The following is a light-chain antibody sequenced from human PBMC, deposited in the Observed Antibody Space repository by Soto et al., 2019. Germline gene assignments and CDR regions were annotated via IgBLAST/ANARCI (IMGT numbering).Light chain of an antibody. Sequence: DIQMTQSPSTLSASVVERVTITCRASQSISRWLAWYQQKPGKAPQALIYDASSLKSGVPSRFSGNGSGTEFTLTISSLQPDDFATYYCQQYNTYSTFGQGTRLEIK. J-gene: IGKJ5*01. CDR1: QSISRW. V-gene: IGKV1-5*01. CDR2: DAS. CDR3: QQYNTYST.